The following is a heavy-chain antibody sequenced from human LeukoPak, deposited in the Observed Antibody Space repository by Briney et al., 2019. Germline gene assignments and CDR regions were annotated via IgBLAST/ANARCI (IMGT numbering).Heavy chain of an antibody. CDR3: AKHRSGIAASGSNY. CDR1: RFTFSSFA. CDR2: ISGSGGDSGGST. Sequence: GGSLRLSCAASRFTFSSFAMSWVRQAPGKGLEWVSVSVISGSGGDSGGSTYYADSVKGRFTISRDDSNNTLYLQMSSLRVEDTAVYYCAKHRSGIAASGSNYWGQGTLVSVSS. V-gene: IGHV3-23*01. D-gene: IGHD6-13*01. J-gene: IGHJ4*02.